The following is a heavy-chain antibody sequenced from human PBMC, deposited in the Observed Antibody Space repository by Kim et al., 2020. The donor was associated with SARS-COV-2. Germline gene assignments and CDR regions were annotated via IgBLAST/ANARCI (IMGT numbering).Heavy chain of an antibody. CDR1: GFTFSSYW. CDR2: IKQDGSEK. J-gene: IGHJ6*02. CDR3: ARDKGGYLYYYYGMDV. D-gene: IGHD3-16*01. V-gene: IGHV3-7*03. Sequence: GGSLRLSCAASGFTFSSYWMSWVRQAPGKGLEWVANIKQDGSEKYYVDSVKGRFTISRDNAKNSLYLQMNSLRAEDTAVYYCARDKGGYLYYYYGMDVWGQGTTVTVSS.